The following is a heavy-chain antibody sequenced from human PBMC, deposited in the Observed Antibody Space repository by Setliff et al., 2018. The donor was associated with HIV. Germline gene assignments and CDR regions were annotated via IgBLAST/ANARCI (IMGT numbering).Heavy chain of an antibody. D-gene: IGHD3-3*01. J-gene: IGHJ4*02. V-gene: IGHV4-59*01. Sequence: SETLSLTCSVSGGSFSGYYWSWIRQPPGKGLEWIGYIYFYNSGSTNYNPSLPSRVTISVDTSRNQFSLKLTSVTAADTAIYYCARGVNFDYWGQGTQVTVSS. CDR3: ARGVNFDY. CDR1: GGSFSGYY. CDR2: IYFYNSGST.